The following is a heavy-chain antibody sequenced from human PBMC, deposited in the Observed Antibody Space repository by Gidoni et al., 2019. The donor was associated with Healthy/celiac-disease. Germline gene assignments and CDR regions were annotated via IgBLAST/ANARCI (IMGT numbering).Heavy chain of an antibody. Sequence: QVQLVESGGGVVQPGRSLRLSCAASGFTFSSYGMHWVRQAPGKGLEWVAVIWDDGSNKYYADSVKGRFTISRDNSKNTLYLQMNSLRAEYTAVYYCARDKNILTGYFLFGMDVWGQGTTVTVSS. D-gene: IGHD3-9*01. J-gene: IGHJ6*02. CDR1: GFTFSSYG. CDR2: IWDDGSNK. CDR3: ARDKNILTGYFLFGMDV. V-gene: IGHV3-33*01.